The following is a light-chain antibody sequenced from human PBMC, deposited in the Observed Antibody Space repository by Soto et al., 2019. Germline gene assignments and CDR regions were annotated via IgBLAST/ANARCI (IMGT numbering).Light chain of an antibody. CDR3: QQLNSYPIT. CDR1: QGISSN. J-gene: IGKJ5*01. CDR2: AAS. V-gene: IGKV1-9*01. Sequence: IPLTQSPSSLSASVGDRVTITCRASQGISSNLAWYQQKPGKAPNLLIYAASTLQSGVPSRFSGSGSGTDFTLTISSLQPEDFATYYCQQLNSYPITFGQGTRLEIK.